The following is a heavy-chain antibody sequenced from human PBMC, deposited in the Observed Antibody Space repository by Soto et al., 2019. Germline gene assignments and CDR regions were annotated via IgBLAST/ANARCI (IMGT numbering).Heavy chain of an antibody. J-gene: IGHJ4*02. V-gene: IGHV3-15*01. Sequence: LRLSCAASGFTFSNAWMSWVRQAPGKGLEWVGRIKSKTDGGTTDYAAPVKGRFTISRDDSKNTLYLQMNSLKTEDTAVYYCIPGPPSFFDYWGQGTLVTVSS. CDR3: IPGPPSFFDY. CDR2: IKSKTDGGTT. CDR1: GFTFSNAW. D-gene: IGHD3-10*01.